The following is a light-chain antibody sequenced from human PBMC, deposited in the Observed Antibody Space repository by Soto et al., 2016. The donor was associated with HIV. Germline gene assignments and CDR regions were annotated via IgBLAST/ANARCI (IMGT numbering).Light chain of an antibody. V-gene: IGKV2-28*01. CDR2: LGS. CDR1: QSLLHSNGYYY. CDR3: MQALQTPLT. J-gene: IGKJ5*01. Sequence: DIVMTQSPLTLPVTPGESASISCRSSQSLLHSNGYYYLTWYLQKPGQSPRLLMYLGSTRASWVPDRFSGSGSGTDFTLKISRVEADDIGVYYCMQALQTPLTFGQGTRLAIK.